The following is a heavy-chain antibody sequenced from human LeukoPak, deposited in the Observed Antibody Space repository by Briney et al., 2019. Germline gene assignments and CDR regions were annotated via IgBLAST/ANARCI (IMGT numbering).Heavy chain of an antibody. CDR3: ARHERLIAVAGTWGQIV. D-gene: IGHD6-19*01. J-gene: IGHJ4*02. Sequence: SESTSYNPSLKSRVTISLDTSKNQFSLRLRAVTAADTAVYYCARHERLIAVAGTWGQIVWGQGTLVTVSS. CDR2: SEST. V-gene: IGHV4-61*07.